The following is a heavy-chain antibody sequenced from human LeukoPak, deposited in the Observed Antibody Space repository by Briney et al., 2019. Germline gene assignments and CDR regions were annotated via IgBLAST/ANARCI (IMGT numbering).Heavy chain of an antibody. CDR3: ARDGYYYDSSGYYRYFDY. V-gene: IGHV3-74*01. CDR1: GFTFSSYW. J-gene: IGHJ4*02. CDR2: INSDGSST. Sequence: PGGSLRLSCAASGFTFSSYWMHWVRQAPGKGLVWVSRINSDGSSTSYADSVKGRFTISRDNAKNTLYLQMNGLRAEDTAVYYCARDGYYYDSSGYYRYFDYWGQGTLVTVSS. D-gene: IGHD3-22*01.